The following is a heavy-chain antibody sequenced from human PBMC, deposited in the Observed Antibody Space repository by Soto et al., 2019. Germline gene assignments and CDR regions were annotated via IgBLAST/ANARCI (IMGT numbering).Heavy chain of an antibody. CDR2: ISAYNGNT. CDR1: GYTFTSYG. D-gene: IGHD2-2*01. CDR3: ARDDIVVVPAAPAWFDP. J-gene: IGHJ5*02. Sequence: ASVKVSCKASGYTFTSYGISWVRQAPGQGLEWMGWISAYNGNTNYAQKLQGRVTMTTDTSTSTDYMELRSLRSDDTAVYYCARDDIVVVPAAPAWFDPWGQGTLVTVSS. V-gene: IGHV1-18*01.